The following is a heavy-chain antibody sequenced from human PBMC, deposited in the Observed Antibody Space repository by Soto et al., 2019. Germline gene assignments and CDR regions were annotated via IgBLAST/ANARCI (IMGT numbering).Heavy chain of an antibody. Sequence: GGSLRLSCAASGFTFSSYAMHWVRQAPGKGLEWVAVISYDGSNKYYADSVKGRFTISRDNSKNTLYLQMNSLRAEDTAVYYCARDPFSPWIQLWSPSDYWGQGTLVTVSS. CDR2: ISYDGSNK. J-gene: IGHJ4*02. D-gene: IGHD5-18*01. V-gene: IGHV3-30-3*01. CDR3: ARDPFSPWIQLWSPSDY. CDR1: GFTFSSYA.